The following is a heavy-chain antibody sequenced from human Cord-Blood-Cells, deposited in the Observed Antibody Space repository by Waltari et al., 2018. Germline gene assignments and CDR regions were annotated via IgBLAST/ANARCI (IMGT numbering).Heavy chain of an antibody. CDR1: RGSFSGSY. D-gene: IGHD3-22*01. Sequence: QVQLQQWGAGLLKPSVTLSLTCAVYRGSFSGSYWSWIRQPPGKGLELIGEINHSGSTNYNPSLKSRVTISVDTPKNQFSLKLSSVTAADTAVYYCARGPYDSSGYYFYYWGQGTLVTVSS. J-gene: IGHJ4*02. CDR3: ARGPYDSSGYYFYY. V-gene: IGHV4-34*01. CDR2: INHSGST.